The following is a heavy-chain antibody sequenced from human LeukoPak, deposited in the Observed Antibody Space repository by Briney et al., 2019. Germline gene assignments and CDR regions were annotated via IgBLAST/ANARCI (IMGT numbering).Heavy chain of an antibody. CDR2: IRYDESNK. D-gene: IGHD2-15*01. CDR1: GFTFSSYG. Sequence: TGGSLRLSCAASGFTFSSYGMHWVRQAPGKGLEWVAFIRYDESNKYYAASVRGRFTISRDTSRSTLYLQMNSLRAEDAAVYYCAKAPVTSCRGAFCYPFDYWGQGTLVTVSS. V-gene: IGHV3-30*02. CDR3: AKAPVTSCRGAFCYPFDY. J-gene: IGHJ4*02.